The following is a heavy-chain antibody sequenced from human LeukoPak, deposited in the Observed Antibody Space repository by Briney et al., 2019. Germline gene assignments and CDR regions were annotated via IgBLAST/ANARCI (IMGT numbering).Heavy chain of an antibody. CDR3: AKSKPMWNDAFDI. CDR2: TYYRSKWYN. CDR1: GVSVSSNSAL. V-gene: IGHV6-1*01. Sequence: SQTLSLTCAISGVSVSSNSALWNWIRQSPSRGLEWLGRTYYRSKWYNDYAVSVKSRITITGDTSKNQLPLQLNSVTPEDTAVYYCAKSKPMWNDAFDIWGQGTMVTVSS. J-gene: IGHJ3*02. D-gene: IGHD1-1*01.